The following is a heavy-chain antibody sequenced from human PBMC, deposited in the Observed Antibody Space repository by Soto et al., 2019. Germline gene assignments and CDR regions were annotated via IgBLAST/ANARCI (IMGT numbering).Heavy chain of an antibody. CDR1: GGSICRIY. J-gene: IGHJ3*02. CDR2: IYYTGTT. D-gene: IGHD5-12*01. CDR3: AREVFSRLYDSGYDYPDGAFGS. Sequence: PSESLARTWTLSGGSICRIYWSWDRQPPGKGLEWIGYIYYTGTTNYNPSLRSRVTISIDTSKDQFSLKLNSVTAAATAVAFCAREVFSRLYDSGYDYPDGAFGSWGQGKRVTASS. V-gene: IGHV4-59*01.